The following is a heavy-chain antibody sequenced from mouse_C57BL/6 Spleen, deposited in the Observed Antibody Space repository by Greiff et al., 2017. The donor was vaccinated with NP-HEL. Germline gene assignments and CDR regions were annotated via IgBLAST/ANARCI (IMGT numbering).Heavy chain of an antibody. Sequence: QVQLQQSGAELVRPGTSVKVSCKASGYAFTNYLIEWVKQRPGQGLEWIGVINPGSGGTNYNEKFKGKATLTADKSSRTAYMQLSRLTSADSSVFFGARGGGFAYWGQGTLVTVSA. CDR3: ARGGGFAY. V-gene: IGHV1-54*01. CDR1: GYAFTNYL. J-gene: IGHJ3*01. CDR2: INPGSGGT.